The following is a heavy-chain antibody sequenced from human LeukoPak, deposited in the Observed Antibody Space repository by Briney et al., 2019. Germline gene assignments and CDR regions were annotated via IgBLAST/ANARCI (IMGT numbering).Heavy chain of an antibody. CDR3: AGDRQGAFDI. Sequence: SETLSLTCTVSGGSISSYYWSWIRQPPGKGLEWIGYIYYSGSTNYNPSLKSRVTISVDTSKNQFSLELSSVTAADTAVYYCAGDRQGAFDIWGQGTMVTVSS. CDR1: GGSISSYY. CDR2: IYYSGST. J-gene: IGHJ3*02. V-gene: IGHV4-59*01.